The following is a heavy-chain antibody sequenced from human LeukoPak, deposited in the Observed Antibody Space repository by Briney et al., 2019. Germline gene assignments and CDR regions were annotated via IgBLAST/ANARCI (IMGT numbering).Heavy chain of an antibody. CDR1: GYTFTGYY. Sequence: ASVKVSCKASGYTFTGYYMHWVRQAPGQGLEWMGWISAYNGNTNYAQKLQGRVTMTTDTSTSTAYMELSSLRSEDTAVYYCARGGYYFGSGKSKDFDYWGQGTLVTVSS. CDR2: ISAYNGNT. V-gene: IGHV1-18*04. D-gene: IGHD3-10*01. CDR3: ARGGYYFGSGKSKDFDY. J-gene: IGHJ4*02.